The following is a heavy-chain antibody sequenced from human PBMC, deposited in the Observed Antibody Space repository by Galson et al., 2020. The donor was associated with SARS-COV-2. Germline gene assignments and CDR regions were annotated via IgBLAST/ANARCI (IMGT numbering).Heavy chain of an antibody. CDR3: ARFPTIAAPGSDYFYGLDL. D-gene: IGHD6-13*01. CDR1: GGSISSYF. V-gene: IGHV4-59*08. J-gene: IGHJ6*02. CDR2: IYYSGST. Sequence: SETLSLTCTVSGGSISSYFWSWIRQPPGKGLEWIGYIYYSGSTNFSPSLKSRVTMSADTSKNQLSLKLTSVTAADTAVYYCARFPTIAAPGSDYFYGLDLWGQGTTVTVSS.